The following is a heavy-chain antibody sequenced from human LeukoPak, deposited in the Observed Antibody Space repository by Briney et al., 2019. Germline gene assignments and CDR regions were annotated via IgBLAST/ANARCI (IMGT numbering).Heavy chain of an antibody. Sequence: ASVKVSCKASGYTFTGYYMHWVRQAPGQGLEWMGWINPNSGGTNYAQKFQGRVTMTRDTSISTAYMELSRLRSDDTAVYYCARLRATSGCQYYFDYWGQGTLVTVSS. V-gene: IGHV1-2*02. CDR2: INPNSGGT. D-gene: IGHD3-3*01. CDR1: GYTFTGYY. J-gene: IGHJ4*02. CDR3: ARLRATSGCQYYFDY.